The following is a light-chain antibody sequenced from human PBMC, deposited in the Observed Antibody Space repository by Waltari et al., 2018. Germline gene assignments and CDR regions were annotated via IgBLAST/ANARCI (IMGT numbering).Light chain of an antibody. CDR1: QYIDNN. V-gene: IGKV1-39*01. J-gene: IGKJ4*01. CDR3: QQSYSTPLT. CDR2: GAS. Sequence: DIQMTQSPSSLSASVGDRVTITCRASQYIDNNVNWYQQKPGTAPNLLIYGASSLQSGVPSRFSGSGSGTEFTLTISTLQPEDFATYYCQQSYSTPLTSGGGTKV.